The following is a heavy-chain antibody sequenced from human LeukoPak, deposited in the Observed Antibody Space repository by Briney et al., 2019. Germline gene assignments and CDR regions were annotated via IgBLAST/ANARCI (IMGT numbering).Heavy chain of an antibody. V-gene: IGHV4-30-4*01. Sequence: SETLSLTCTVSGVSISSGDYYWSWIRQPPGKGLEWIGYIYYSGSTYYNPSLKSRVTISVDTSKNQFCLKLSSVTAADTAVYYCPRDSPPAGTDYWGQGPLVTVSS. CDR1: GVSISSGDYY. D-gene: IGHD6-19*01. CDR3: PRDSPPAGTDY. J-gene: IGHJ4*02. CDR2: IYYSGST.